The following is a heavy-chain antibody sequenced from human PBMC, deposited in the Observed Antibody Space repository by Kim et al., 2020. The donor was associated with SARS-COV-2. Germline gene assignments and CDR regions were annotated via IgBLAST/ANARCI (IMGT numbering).Heavy chain of an antibody. J-gene: IGHJ4*02. Sequence: GGSLRLSCAASGLPFSASGMHWVRQALGKGLEWVAMIWSDGSKEYYADSVNGRFTISRDNSKNPVYLQMNSLRAEDTAVYYCARDKGERYSDYWGQGTLVIVS. V-gene: IGHV3-33*01. D-gene: IGHD3-16*01. CDR2: IWSDGSKE. CDR3: ARDKGERYSDY. CDR1: GLPFSASG.